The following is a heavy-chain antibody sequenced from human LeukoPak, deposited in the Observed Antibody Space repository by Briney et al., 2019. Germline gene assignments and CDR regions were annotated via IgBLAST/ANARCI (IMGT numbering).Heavy chain of an antibody. CDR3: ARGKTRIKQLWSYYFDY. CDR2: TYYRSKWYN. V-gene: IGHV6-1*01. D-gene: IGHD5-18*01. Sequence: SQTLSLTCAISGDSVSSNSAAWNWIRQSPSRGLEWLGRTYYRSKWYNDYAVSVKSRITINPDTSKNQFSLQLNSVTPEDTAVYYCARGKTRIKQLWSYYFDYWGQGTLVTVSS. J-gene: IGHJ4*02. CDR1: GDSVSSNSAA.